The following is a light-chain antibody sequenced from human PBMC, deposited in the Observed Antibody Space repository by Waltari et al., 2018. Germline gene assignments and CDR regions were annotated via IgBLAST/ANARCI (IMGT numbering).Light chain of an antibody. J-gene: IGLJ2*01. Sequence: QSALTQPASVSGSPGQSITISCTGTSSDVGYNYVSWYQQFPDKAPKLVIYDVSHRPSGVSNRFSGSKSGNTASLTISGLQAEDEADYLCSSYITSSTLFGGGTKLTVL. CDR3: SSYITSSTL. CDR2: DVS. V-gene: IGLV2-14*01. CDR1: SSDVGYNY.